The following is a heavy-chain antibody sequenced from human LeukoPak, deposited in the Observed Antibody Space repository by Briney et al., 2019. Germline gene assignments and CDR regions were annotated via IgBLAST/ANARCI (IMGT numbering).Heavy chain of an antibody. V-gene: IGHV4-59*08. CDR3: ARQGHSSSYSTRATEFDY. CDR2: IHNSGRT. CDR1: GGSVSSYY. D-gene: IGHD6-13*01. J-gene: IGHJ4*02. Sequence: SETLSLTCSVSGGSVSSYYWSWIRQSPGKGLEWIGYIHNSGRTNYNPSLKSRVTGFVDTSKNQVSLRLSSVTAADTAVYYCARQGHSSSYSTRATEFDYWGQGTLVTVSS.